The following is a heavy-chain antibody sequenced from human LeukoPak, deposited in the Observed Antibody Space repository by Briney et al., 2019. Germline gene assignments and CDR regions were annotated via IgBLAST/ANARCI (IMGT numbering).Heavy chain of an antibody. J-gene: IGHJ5*02. V-gene: IGHV5-10-1*01. CDR1: GYSFTSYW. Sequence: GESLKISCKGSGYSFTSYWISWVRQMPGKGLEWMGRIDPSDSYTNYSPSFQGHVTISADKSISTAYLQWSSLKASDTAMYYCARSFQGYCSGGSCYPPLDPWGQGTLVTVSS. CDR2: IDPSDSYT. CDR3: ARSFQGYCSGGSCYPPLDP. D-gene: IGHD2-15*01.